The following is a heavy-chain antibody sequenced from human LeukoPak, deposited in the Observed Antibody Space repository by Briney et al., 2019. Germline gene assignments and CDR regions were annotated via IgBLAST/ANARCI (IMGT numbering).Heavy chain of an antibody. V-gene: IGHV3-53*04. Sequence: GGSLRLSCAASGFSVSSNYMSWVRQAPGKGLAWVSVIYSGGDTYYADSVKGRFTISRHNSKNTLYLQMNSLRVEDTAVYYCASQYYYGSGSNSRDAFDIWGQGTMVTVSS. CDR2: IYSGGDT. D-gene: IGHD3-10*01. J-gene: IGHJ3*02. CDR1: GFSVSSNY. CDR3: ASQYYYGSGSNSRDAFDI.